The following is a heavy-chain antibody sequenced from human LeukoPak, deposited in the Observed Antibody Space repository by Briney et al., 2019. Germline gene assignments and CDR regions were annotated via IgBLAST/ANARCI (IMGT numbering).Heavy chain of an antibody. Sequence: PGGSLRLSCAASGFTFSDHYMDWVRQAPGKGLEWVGRTRNKANSYTTEYAASVKGRFTISRDDSKNSLYLQMNSLKTEDTAVYYCARGTYDYGDYGGFDYWGQGTLVTVSS. V-gene: IGHV3-72*01. CDR2: TRNKANSYTT. CDR3: ARGTYDYGDYGGFDY. D-gene: IGHD4-17*01. J-gene: IGHJ4*02. CDR1: GFTFSDHY.